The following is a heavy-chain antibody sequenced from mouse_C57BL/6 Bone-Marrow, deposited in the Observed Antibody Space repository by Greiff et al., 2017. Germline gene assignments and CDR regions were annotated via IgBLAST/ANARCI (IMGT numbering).Heavy chain of an antibody. CDR1: GFSLSTIGMG. V-gene: IGHV8-8*01. CDR3: ARIRSYAMDY. CDR2: IWWDDDK. Sequence: VTLKVSGPGILQPSQTLSLTCSFSGFSLSTIGMGVGWIRQPSGRGLEWLAHIWWDDDKYYNPDLKCRLTISKATSKKQVFLKIANVDNADTATYYCARIRSYAMDYRGQGTSVTGSS. J-gene: IGHJ4*01.